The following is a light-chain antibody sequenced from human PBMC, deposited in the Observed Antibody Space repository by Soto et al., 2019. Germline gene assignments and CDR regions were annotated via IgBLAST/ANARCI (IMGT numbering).Light chain of an antibody. V-gene: IGKV3-11*01. CDR1: ESVTDY. CDR2: DVS. J-gene: IGKJ1*01. Sequence: EIVLTQSPATPSLSPGERGTLSCRASESVTDYLAWYQQKPGQAPRLLVYDVSNRAAGIPTRFSGGGSGTDFTLTISNVEPEDFAVYYCQQRSDWPWTFGQGTKVDIK. CDR3: QQRSDWPWT.